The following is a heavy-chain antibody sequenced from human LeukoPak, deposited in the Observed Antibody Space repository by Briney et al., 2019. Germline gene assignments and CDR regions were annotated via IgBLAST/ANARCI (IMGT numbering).Heavy chain of an antibody. CDR2: INHSGST. Sequence: PSETLSLTCTVSGGSISSSSYYWGWIRQPPGKGLEWIGEINHSGSTNYNPSLKSRVTISVDTSKNQFSLKLSSVTAADTAVYYCASFLRRQWLGEGKNWFDPWGQGTLVTVSS. V-gene: IGHV4-39*07. D-gene: IGHD6-19*01. CDR1: GGSISSSSYY. J-gene: IGHJ5*02. CDR3: ASFLRRQWLGEGKNWFDP.